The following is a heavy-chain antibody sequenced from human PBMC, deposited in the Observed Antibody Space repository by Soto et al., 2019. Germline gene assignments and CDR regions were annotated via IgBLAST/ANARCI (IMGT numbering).Heavy chain of an antibody. J-gene: IGHJ4*02. CDR3: ARRIRERITIFGVVTGLDY. Sequence: EVQLVESGGGLVQPGGSLRLSCAASGFTFSSYSMNWVRQAPGKGLEWVSYISSSSSTIYYADSVKGRFTISRDNAKNSLYLQMNSLRAEETAVYYCARRIRERITIFGVVTGLDYWGQGTLVTVSS. CDR2: ISSSSSTI. CDR1: GFTFSSYS. V-gene: IGHV3-48*01. D-gene: IGHD3-3*01.